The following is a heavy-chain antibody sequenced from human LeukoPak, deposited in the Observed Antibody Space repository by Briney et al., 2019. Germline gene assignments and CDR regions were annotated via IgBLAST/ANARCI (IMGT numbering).Heavy chain of an antibody. CDR2: INHSGST. D-gene: IGHD3-22*01. CDR3: ARVGGDHFYYDSSGYYPSPFDY. V-gene: IGHV4-34*01. CDR1: GGSFSGYY. J-gene: IGHJ4*02. Sequence: PSETLSPTCAVYGGSFSGYYWSWIRQPPGKGLEWIGEINHSGSTNYNPSLKSRVTISVDTSKNQFSLKLSSVTAADTAVYYCARVGGDHFYYDSSGYYPSPFDYWGQGTLVTVSS.